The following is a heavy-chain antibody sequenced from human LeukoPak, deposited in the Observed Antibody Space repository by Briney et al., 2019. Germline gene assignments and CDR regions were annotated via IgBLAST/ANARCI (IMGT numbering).Heavy chain of an antibody. CDR2: INRAGTT. D-gene: IGHD3-3*02. V-gene: IGHV4-34*01. CDR1: GDSSSGDS. Sequence: SETLSLTCAVHGDSSSGDSWEREGQPPGKPLEYIGEINRAGTTNYNPSLKTRVTLSIDTSKNQFSLRLTSVAAAYTAVYFCARCERPVSFFRPYGCESGYCAAWGQGTPVSVSS. CDR3: ARCERPVSFFRPYGCESGYCAA. J-gene: IGHJ4*02.